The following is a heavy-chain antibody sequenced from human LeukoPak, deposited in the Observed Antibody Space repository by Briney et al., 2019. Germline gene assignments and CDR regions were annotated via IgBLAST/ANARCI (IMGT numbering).Heavy chain of an antibody. CDR1: GGSISSGSYY. J-gene: IGHJ5*02. V-gene: IGHV4-61*02. CDR3: ARVTYYYDSSGYGIDP. CDR2: IYTSGST. D-gene: IGHD3-22*01. Sequence: SQTLSLTCTVSGGSISSGSYYWSWIRQPAGKGLEWIGRIYTSGSTNYNPSLKSRATISVDTSKNQFSLKLSPVTAADTAVYYCARVTYYYDSSGYGIDPWGQGTLVTVSS.